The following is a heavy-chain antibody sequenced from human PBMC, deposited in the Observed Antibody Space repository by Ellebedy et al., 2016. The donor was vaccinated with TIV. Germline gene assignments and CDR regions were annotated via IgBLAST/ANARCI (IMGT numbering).Heavy chain of an antibody. J-gene: IGHJ4*02. V-gene: IGHV1-46*01. CDR1: GYTFATYY. CDR2: INPTGTGT. CDR3: AKDGGSFSSDY. Sequence: ASVKVSCKASGYTFATYYMHWVRQAPGQGLEWVGIINPTGTGTTYAQKFQGRVTITRDTSTSTVYMEMSSLRSDDTAVYFCAKDGGSFSSDYWGQGTLVTVSS. D-gene: IGHD1-26*01.